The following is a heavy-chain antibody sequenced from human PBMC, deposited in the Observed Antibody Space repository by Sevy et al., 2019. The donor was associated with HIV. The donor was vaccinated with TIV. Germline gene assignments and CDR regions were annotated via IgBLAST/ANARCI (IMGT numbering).Heavy chain of an antibody. Sequence: WGCLRLSCAASGFTFNNFNMNWVRQAPGKGLQWVSSISGSSNYIYYAESLKGRFIISRDNVKDTVFLQMNSLSADDTAVYYCARGPPDGSYDYFDSWGQGTLVTVSS. J-gene: IGHJ4*02. CDR2: ISGSSNYI. CDR3: ARGPPDGSYDYFDS. CDR1: GFTFNNFN. D-gene: IGHD1-26*01. V-gene: IGHV3-21*06.